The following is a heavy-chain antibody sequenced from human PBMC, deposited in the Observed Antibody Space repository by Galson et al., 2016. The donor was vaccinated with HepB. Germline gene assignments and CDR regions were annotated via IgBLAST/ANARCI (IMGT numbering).Heavy chain of an antibody. Sequence: SLRLSCAGSGFTFSSYWMSWVRQAPGKGLEWVANIKQDGSETYYLDSVKGRFTISRDNAKNTLYLQMNSLRAEDTAVYYCSRVLGHWGQGTLVTVSS. CDR2: IKQDGSET. J-gene: IGHJ1*01. V-gene: IGHV3-7*01. CDR3: SRVLGH. CDR1: GFTFSSYW.